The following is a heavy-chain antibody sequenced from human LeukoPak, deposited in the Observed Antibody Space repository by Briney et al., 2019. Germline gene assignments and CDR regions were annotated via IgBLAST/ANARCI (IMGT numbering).Heavy chain of an antibody. Sequence: GASVKVSCKASGGTFSNYDFTFTSYAITWVRQASGQGLEWMGGIIPIYGRADYPQKFQGRVTIAADESTRTVTMQLSSLRSEDTAVYYCAGFFYDNSNAAFDIWGQGTVVTVS. CDR1: GGTFSNYDFTFTSYA. CDR2: IIPIYGRA. V-gene: IGHV1-69*13. J-gene: IGHJ3*02. D-gene: IGHD3-22*01. CDR3: AGFFYDNSNAAFDI.